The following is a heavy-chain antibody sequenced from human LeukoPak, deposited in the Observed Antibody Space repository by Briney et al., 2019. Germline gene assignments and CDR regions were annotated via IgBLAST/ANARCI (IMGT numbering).Heavy chain of an antibody. Sequence: PSETLSPTCTVSGASISSYYWSWIRQPPGKGLEWIGYIYYSGSTNYNPSLKSRVTISVDTSKNQFSLSLSSVTAADTAVFYCASLRVPGYFDYWGQGTLVTVSS. D-gene: IGHD3-16*01. J-gene: IGHJ4*03. CDR2: IYYSGST. CDR1: GASISSYY. CDR3: ASLRVPGYFDY. V-gene: IGHV4-59*12.